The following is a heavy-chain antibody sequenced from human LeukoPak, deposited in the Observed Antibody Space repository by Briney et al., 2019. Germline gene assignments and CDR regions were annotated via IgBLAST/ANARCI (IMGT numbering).Heavy chain of an antibody. CDR3: GRGSLYRGGTSWDAFDI. J-gene: IGHJ3*02. CDR2: INHSGST. CDR1: GGSFSGYY. D-gene: IGHD2-15*01. Sequence: SETLSLTCAVYGGSFSGYYWSWIRQPPGKGLEWIGEINHSGSTNYNPSLKSRVTISVDTSKNQFSLKLSSVTAADTAVYYCGRGSLYRGGTSWDAFDIWGQGTMVTVSS. V-gene: IGHV4-34*01.